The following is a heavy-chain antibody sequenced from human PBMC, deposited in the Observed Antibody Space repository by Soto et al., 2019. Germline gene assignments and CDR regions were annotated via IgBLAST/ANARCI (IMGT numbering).Heavy chain of an antibody. CDR2: IYYSGST. D-gene: IGHD4-17*01. CDR3: VRHPISYGGNSLASDFDY. V-gene: IGHV4-61*01. J-gene: IGHJ4*02. CDR1: GGSVSSGSYY. Sequence: PSETLSLTCTVSGGSVSSGSYYWSWIRQPPGKGLEWIGYIYYSGSTNYNPSLKSRVTISVDTSKNQFSLKLSSVTAADTAVYYFVRHPISYGGNSLASDFDYWGQGTLVTVSS.